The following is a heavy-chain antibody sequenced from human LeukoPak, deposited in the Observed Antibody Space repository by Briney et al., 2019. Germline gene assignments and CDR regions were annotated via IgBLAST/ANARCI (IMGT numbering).Heavy chain of an antibody. J-gene: IGHJ2*01. CDR1: GGSISSYY. CDR2: IYYSGST. Sequence: SETLSLTCTVSGGSISSYYWSWIRQPPGKGLEWIGYIYYSGSTYYNPSLKSRVTISVDTSRNQFSLKLSSVTAADTAVYYCARDLSYDFWSGSPRYFDLWGRGTLVTVSS. CDR3: ARDLSYDFWSGSPRYFDL. D-gene: IGHD3-3*01. V-gene: IGHV4-30-4*08.